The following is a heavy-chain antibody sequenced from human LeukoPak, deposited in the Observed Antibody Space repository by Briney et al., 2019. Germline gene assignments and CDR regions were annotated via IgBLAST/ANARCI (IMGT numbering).Heavy chain of an antibody. Sequence: WASVKVSCKASGYTFTDHYMHWVRQAPGQGLEWMGWINPYSGGTNYAQKFQDRVTMTRDTSISTAYMELRRLRYDDTAVYYCARATSTVTTRFFVSWGQGTLATVSS. CDR1: GYTFTDHY. D-gene: IGHD4-17*01. CDR2: INPYSGGT. CDR3: ARATSTVTTRFFVS. V-gene: IGHV1-2*02. J-gene: IGHJ4*02.